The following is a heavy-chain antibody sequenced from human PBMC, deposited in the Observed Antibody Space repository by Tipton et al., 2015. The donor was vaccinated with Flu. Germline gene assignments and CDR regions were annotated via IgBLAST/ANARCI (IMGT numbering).Heavy chain of an antibody. D-gene: IGHD2-21*02. V-gene: IGHV4-39*07. Sequence: TLSLTCTVSGGSISSSSYYWGWIRQPPGKGLEWIGSIYYSGSTYYNPSLKSRVTISVDTSKNQFSLKLSSVTAADTAVYYCATLLFRSAFDIWDQGTMVTVSS. CDR3: ATLLFRSAFDI. CDR2: IYYSGST. CDR1: GGSISSSSYY. J-gene: IGHJ3*02.